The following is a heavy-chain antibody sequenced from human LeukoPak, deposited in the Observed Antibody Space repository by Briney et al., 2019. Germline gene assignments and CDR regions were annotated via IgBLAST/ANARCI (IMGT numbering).Heavy chain of an antibody. V-gene: IGHV4-30-2*01. CDR3: ARGSAHYESSGYYWAHIPDY. CDR2: IYQSGST. D-gene: IGHD3-22*01. Sequence: SSETLSLTCAVSGGSISSGGFSWSWIRQPPGKGLEWIGYIYQSGSTYYNPSLKSRVTISVDRSKNQFSLKLSSVTAADTAVYYCARGSAHYESSGYYWAHIPDYWGQGTLVTVSS. J-gene: IGHJ4*02. CDR1: GGSISSGGFS.